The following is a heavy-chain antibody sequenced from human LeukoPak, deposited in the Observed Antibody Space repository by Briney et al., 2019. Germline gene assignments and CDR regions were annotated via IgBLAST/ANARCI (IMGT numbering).Heavy chain of an antibody. Sequence: GGSLRLSCAASGFTFSSCAMSWVRQAPGKGLEWVSAISGSGGSTYYADSVKGRFTISRDNSKNTLYLQMNSLRAEDTAVYYCAKDYYDSSGYLSYFDYWGQGTLVTVSS. J-gene: IGHJ4*02. CDR2: ISGSGGST. D-gene: IGHD3-22*01. CDR3: AKDYYDSSGYLSYFDY. V-gene: IGHV3-23*01. CDR1: GFTFSSCA.